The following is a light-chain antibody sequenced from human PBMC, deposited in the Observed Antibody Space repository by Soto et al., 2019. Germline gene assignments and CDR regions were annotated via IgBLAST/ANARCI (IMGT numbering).Light chain of an antibody. CDR3: QQYDNWPRT. J-gene: IGKJ1*01. CDR2: GAS. V-gene: IGKV3-15*01. Sequence: EIVVTATPATLAWAPGGRGTLFCRASQSVSNNLAWYQQKPGQAPRLLIHGASTRVTGIPARFSGSGSGTDFTLTISSLQSEDFAIYYCQQYDNWPRTFGQGTKVDI. CDR1: QSVSNN.